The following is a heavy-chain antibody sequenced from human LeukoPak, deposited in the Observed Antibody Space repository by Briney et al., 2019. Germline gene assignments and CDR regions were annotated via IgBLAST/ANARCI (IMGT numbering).Heavy chain of an antibody. V-gene: IGHV4-61*02. CDR2: IYTSGST. Sequence: SETLSLTCTVSGGSISSGSYYWSWIRQPAGKGLEWIGRIYTSGSTNYNPSLKSRVTISVDTSKNQFSLKLSSVTAADTAVYYCASQGYDILTGYYSADYWGQGTLVTVSS. D-gene: IGHD3-9*01. J-gene: IGHJ4*02. CDR1: GGSISSGSYY. CDR3: ASQGYDILTGYYSADY.